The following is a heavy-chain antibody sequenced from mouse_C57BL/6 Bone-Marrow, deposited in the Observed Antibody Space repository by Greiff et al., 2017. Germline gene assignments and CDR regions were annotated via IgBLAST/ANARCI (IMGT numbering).Heavy chain of an antibody. CDR3: ARDRYYGSRGGYFDY. D-gene: IGHD1-1*01. CDR2: INYDGSST. V-gene: IGHV5-16*01. J-gene: IGHJ2*01. CDR1: GFTFSDYY. Sequence: DVMLVESEGGLVQPGSSMKLSCTASGFTFSDYYMAWVRQVPEKGLEWVANINYDGSSTYYLDSLKSRFIISRDNAKNILYLQMSSLTSEDTATYYCARDRYYGSRGGYFDYWGQGTTHTVSS.